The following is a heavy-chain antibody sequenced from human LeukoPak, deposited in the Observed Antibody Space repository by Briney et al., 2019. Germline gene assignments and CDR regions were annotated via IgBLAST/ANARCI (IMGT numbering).Heavy chain of an antibody. CDR2: IYYSGST. Sequence: SQTLSHTCTVSGGSISSGDYYWSWIRQPPGKGLEWIGYIYYSGSTYYNPSLKSRVTISVDTSKNQFSLKLSSVTAADTAVYYCARVGGRGQLVQIDYWGQGTLVTVSS. D-gene: IGHD6-13*01. V-gene: IGHV4-30-4*08. J-gene: IGHJ4*02. CDR3: ARVGGRGQLVQIDY. CDR1: GGSISSGDYY.